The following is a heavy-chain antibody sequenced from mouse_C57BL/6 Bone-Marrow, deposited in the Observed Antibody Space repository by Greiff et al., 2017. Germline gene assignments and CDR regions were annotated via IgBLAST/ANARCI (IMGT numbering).Heavy chain of an antibody. V-gene: IGHV14-3*01. CDR3: ARDYYGSSYFAY. CDR1: GFNIKNTY. CDR2: IDPANGNT. Sequence: DVQLVESVAELVRPGASVKLSCTASGFNIKNTYMHWVKQRPEQGLEWIGRIDPANGNTKYAPKFPGKATITADTSSNTAYLQLSSLTSEDTAIYYCARDYYGSSYFAYWGQGTLVTVSA. D-gene: IGHD1-1*01. J-gene: IGHJ3*01.